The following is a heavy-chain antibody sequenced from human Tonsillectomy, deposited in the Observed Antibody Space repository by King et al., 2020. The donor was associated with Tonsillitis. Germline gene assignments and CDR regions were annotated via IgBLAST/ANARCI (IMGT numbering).Heavy chain of an antibody. CDR1: GFTFSSYG. Sequence: VQLVESGGGVVQPGRSLRLSCAASGFTFSSYGMHWVGQAPGKGLEWVAVISYDGSNKYYADSVKGRFTISRDNSKNTLYLQMNSLRAEDTAVYYCARGWGVGADYFDYWGQGTLVTVSS. J-gene: IGHJ4*02. CDR3: ARGWGVGADYFDY. V-gene: IGHV3-30*03. D-gene: IGHD1-26*01. CDR2: ISYDGSNK.